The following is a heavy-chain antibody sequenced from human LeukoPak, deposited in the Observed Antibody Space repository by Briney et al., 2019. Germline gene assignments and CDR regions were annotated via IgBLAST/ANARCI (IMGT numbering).Heavy chain of an antibody. CDR1: GYTFTGYY. Sequence: WASVKVSCKASGYTFTGYYMHWVRQAPGQGLEWMGWINPNSGGTNYAQKFQGRVTMTRDTSISTAYMELSRPRSDDTAVYYCARSSYGSGSYSRIWGQGTLVTVSS. CDR2: INPNSGGT. V-gene: IGHV1-2*02. D-gene: IGHD3-10*01. J-gene: IGHJ4*02. CDR3: ARSSYGSGSYSRI.